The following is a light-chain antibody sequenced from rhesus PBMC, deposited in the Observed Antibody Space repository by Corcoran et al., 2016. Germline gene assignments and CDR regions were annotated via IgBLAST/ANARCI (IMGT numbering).Light chain of an antibody. J-gene: IGKJ1*01. CDR1: QRVGRY. CDR2: GGS. Sequence: ETVVTQSPDTLALSPGERVILSCRASQRVGRYLAWYQQKPGQAPRLRIYGGSSRATGIPDRFSGSGSGTDFTLTISSLEPEYVGVYYCQQSAHLWTFGQGTKVEIK. V-gene: IGKV3-24*04. CDR3: QQSAHLWT.